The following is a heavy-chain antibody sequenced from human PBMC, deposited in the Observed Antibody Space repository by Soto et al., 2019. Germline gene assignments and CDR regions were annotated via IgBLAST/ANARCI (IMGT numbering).Heavy chain of an antibody. J-gene: IGHJ5*02. D-gene: IGHD2-21*01. V-gene: IGHV4-4*02. Sequence: SETLSLTCAVSGGSISSSNWWSWVRQPPGKGLEWIGEIYHSGSTNYNPSLQSRVTISVDKSKNQFSLKLSSVTAADTAVYYCASYSVPKRVRFDPWGQGTLVTVSS. CDR1: GGSISSSNW. CDR3: ASYSVPKRVRFDP. CDR2: IYHSGST.